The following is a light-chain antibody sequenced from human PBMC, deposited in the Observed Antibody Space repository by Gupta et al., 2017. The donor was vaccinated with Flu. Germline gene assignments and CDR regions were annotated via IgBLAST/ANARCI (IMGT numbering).Light chain of an antibody. CDR2: STS. CDR3: QQDDSSPRT. V-gene: IGKV3-20*01. Sequence: GTLSLSPGDRATLSCRASQSVSRNFLAWYQQKAGQAPRLVLYSTSSRATGIPDRFSGSGSGTDFTLTISRLEPEDFAVYYCQQDDSSPRTFGQGTKVEIK. J-gene: IGKJ1*01. CDR1: QSVSRNF.